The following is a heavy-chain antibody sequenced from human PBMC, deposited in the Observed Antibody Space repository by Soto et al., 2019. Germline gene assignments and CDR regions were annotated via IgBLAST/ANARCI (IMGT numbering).Heavy chain of an antibody. Sequence: SETLSLTCTVSGYSISSGYYWGWIRQPPGKGLEWMGSIYHSGSTYYNPSLKRRVTISVDTTKNQFSLKLSSLTAADTAVYYCARSFLEWLFYFDYWGQGTLVTVSS. J-gene: IGHJ4*02. D-gene: IGHD3-3*01. CDR3: ARSFLEWLFYFDY. CDR1: GYSISSGYY. V-gene: IGHV4-38-2*02. CDR2: IYHSGST.